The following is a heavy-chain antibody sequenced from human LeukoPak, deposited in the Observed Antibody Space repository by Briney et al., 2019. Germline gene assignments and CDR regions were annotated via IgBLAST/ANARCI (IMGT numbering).Heavy chain of an antibody. CDR3: ARHDCSSTRCGFRT. Sequence: ETLSLTCTVSGGSITSSNYYWGWIRRPPGKGLEWIGSSYYTGTTCYNPSLKSRVTIFVDTSKSHFSLKLSSVTAADTAVYYCARHDCSSTRCGFRTWGQGTLVTVSS. D-gene: IGHD2-2*01. CDR2: SYYTGTT. CDR1: GGSITSSNYY. V-gene: IGHV4-39*01. J-gene: IGHJ5*02.